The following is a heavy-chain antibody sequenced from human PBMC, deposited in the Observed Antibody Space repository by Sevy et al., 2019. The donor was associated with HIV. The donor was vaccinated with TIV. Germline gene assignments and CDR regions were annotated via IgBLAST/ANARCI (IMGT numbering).Heavy chain of an antibody. CDR3: ARDHQWGSGWYVGDYFDY. Sequence: GGSLRLSCAASGFTFSSYSMNWVRQAPGKGLEWVSSISSSSSYIYYADSVKGRFTISRDNAKNSLYLQMNSLRAEDTAVYYCARDHQWGSGWYVGDYFDYWGQGTLVTVSS. V-gene: IGHV3-21*01. D-gene: IGHD6-19*01. CDR2: ISSSSSYI. J-gene: IGHJ4*02. CDR1: GFTFSSYS.